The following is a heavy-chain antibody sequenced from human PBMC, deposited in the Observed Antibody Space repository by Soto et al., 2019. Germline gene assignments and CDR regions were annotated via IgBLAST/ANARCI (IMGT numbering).Heavy chain of an antibody. CDR1: GVSISSDY. J-gene: IGHJ4*02. V-gene: IGHV4-59*12. CDR3: ANQSVDTAMAHFDY. CDR2: TSHTGTT. Sequence: SETLSLTCTVSGVSISSDYWTWIRQSPGKELEWIAYTSHTGTTDYNPSLKSRVTISLDTSNSQFSLKLSSVTAADTAVYYCANQSVDTAMAHFDYWGQGTLVTVS. D-gene: IGHD5-18*01.